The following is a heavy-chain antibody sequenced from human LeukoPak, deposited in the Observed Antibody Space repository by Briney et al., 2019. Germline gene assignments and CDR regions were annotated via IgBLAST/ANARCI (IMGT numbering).Heavy chain of an antibody. CDR3: AGVPAARDQIQYNWFDP. J-gene: IGHJ5*02. V-gene: IGHV4-34*01. Sequence: SETLSLTRTVSGGSISSYYWSWIRQPPGKGLEWIGEINHSGSTNYNPSLKSRVTISVDTSKNQFSLKLSSVTAADTAVYYAAGVPAARDQIQYNWFDPWGQGTLVTVSS. CDR1: GGSISSYY. CDR2: INHSGST. D-gene: IGHD2-2*01.